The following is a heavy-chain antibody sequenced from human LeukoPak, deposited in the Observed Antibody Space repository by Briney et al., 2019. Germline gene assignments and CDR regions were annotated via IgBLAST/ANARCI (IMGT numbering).Heavy chain of an antibody. CDR3: ASMVVPAAIGSGT. CDR2: IYYSGST. J-gene: IGHJ4*02. V-gene: IGHV4-39*01. Sequence: PSETLSLTCTVSGGSISSSSYYWGWIRQPPGKGLEWIGSIYYSGSTYYNPSLKSRVTISVDTSKNQFSLKLSSVTAADTAVYYCASMVVPAAIGSGTWGQGTLVTVSS. D-gene: IGHD2-2*02. CDR1: GGSISSSSYY.